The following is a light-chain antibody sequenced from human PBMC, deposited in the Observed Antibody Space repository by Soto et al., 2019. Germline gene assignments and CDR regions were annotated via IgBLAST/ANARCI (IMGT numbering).Light chain of an antibody. CDR2: EVN. CDR3: SSYTTRSTWV. J-gene: IGLJ3*02. CDR1: SSDIGYYDY. Sequence: QSALTQPASVSGSPGQSITISCTGTSSDIGYYDYVSWYQHHSGKAPKLIIYEVNNRPSGVSNRFSGSKSGNTASLTISWLQAEDESDFYCSSYTTRSTWVFGGGTKLTVL. V-gene: IGLV2-14*01.